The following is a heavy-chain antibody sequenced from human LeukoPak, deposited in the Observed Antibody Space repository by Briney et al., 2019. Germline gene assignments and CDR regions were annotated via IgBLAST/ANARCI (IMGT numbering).Heavy chain of an antibody. J-gene: IGHJ6*03. CDR3: AKGVTGDYSYYYMDV. V-gene: IGHV3-7*01. Sequence: GGSLRLSCAASGFTFSNYWMSWVRQAPGKGLEWVANIKQDGSEKYYVDSVKGRFTISRDNAKNSLYLQMNSLRAEDTAVYYCAKGVTGDYSYYYMDVWGKGTTVTVSS. CDR1: GFTFSNYW. CDR2: IKQDGSEK.